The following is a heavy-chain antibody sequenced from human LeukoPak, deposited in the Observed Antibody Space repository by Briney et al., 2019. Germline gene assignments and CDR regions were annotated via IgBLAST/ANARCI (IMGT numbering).Heavy chain of an antibody. CDR3: ARALTYGDYYFDY. Sequence: GGSLRLSCAASGFTFSSYAMSWVRQAPGKGLEWVSAISGSGGRIYYGASVKGRFTISRDNSKNTLYLQMNSLRAEDTAVYYCARALTYGDYYFDYWGQGTLVTVSS. CDR1: GFTFSSYA. D-gene: IGHD4-17*01. CDR2: ISGSGGRI. V-gene: IGHV3-23*01. J-gene: IGHJ4*02.